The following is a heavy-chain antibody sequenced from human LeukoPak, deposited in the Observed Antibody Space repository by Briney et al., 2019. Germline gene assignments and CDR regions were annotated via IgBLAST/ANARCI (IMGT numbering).Heavy chain of an antibody. CDR2: INSDGSST. J-gene: IGHJ4*02. D-gene: IGHD6-13*01. CDR1: GFTFDDYG. V-gene: IGHV3-74*01. Sequence: PGGSLGLSCAASGFTFDDYGMSWVRQAPGKGLVWVSRINSDGSSTSYADSVKGRFTISRDNAKNTLYLQMNSLRAEDTAVYYCAREQQLVGGGIDYWGQGTLVTVSS. CDR3: AREQQLVGGGIDY.